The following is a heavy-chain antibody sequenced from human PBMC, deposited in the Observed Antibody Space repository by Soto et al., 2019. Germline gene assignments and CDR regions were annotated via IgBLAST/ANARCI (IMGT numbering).Heavy chain of an antibody. CDR3: TRDRLTLTASLSFDF. CDR2: ISPYSGKT. J-gene: IGHJ4*02. CDR1: GYTFTNYG. Sequence: QVQLVQSGAEVKKPGASVKVSCKASGYTFTNYGIAWVRQAPGQGLEWMGWISPYSGKTDYRQNLQGRVTMTADTSATTPYREVRSLSSDDTAVYYCTRDRLTLTASLSFDFWGQGTLVTVSS. D-gene: IGHD3-9*01. V-gene: IGHV1-18*01.